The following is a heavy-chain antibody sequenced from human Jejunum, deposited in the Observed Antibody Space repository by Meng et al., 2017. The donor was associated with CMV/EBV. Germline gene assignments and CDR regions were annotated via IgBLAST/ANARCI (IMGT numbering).Heavy chain of an antibody. D-gene: IGHD1-1*01. CDR1: GFPFRSSW. V-gene: IGHV3-74*01. J-gene: IGHJ5*02. CDR3: ARDASYKFDP. CDR2: INSDGRT. Sequence: LSFPAPGFPFRSSWMHLVRQDPGKGLVWVSRINSDGRTFYADSVKGRFTISRDNAKNTLYLQMNSLRAEDTGVYYCARDASYKFDPWGQGTLVTVSS.